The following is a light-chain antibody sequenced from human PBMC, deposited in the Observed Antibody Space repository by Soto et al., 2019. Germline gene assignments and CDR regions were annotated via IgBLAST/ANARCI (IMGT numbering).Light chain of an antibody. V-gene: IGKV3-20*01. CDR3: QQYGSSPLYT. Sequence: EIVLTQYPGTVSLSPGERATLSCRASQSVSSSYLAWYQQKPGQAPRLLIYGASSRATGIPDRFSGSGSGTDFTLTISRLEPEDVAVYYCQQYGSSPLYTFGQGTKLEIK. CDR1: QSVSSSY. J-gene: IGKJ2*01. CDR2: GAS.